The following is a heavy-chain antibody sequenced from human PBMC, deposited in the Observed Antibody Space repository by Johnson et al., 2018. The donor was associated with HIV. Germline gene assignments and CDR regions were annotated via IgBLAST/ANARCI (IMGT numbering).Heavy chain of an antibody. CDR2: IRSGETTI. D-gene: IGHD3-16*01. CDR3: SRDFLRLLDAFDI. Sequence: QVQLVESGGGLVKPGGSLRLSCAASGFTFSDYYMSWIRQAPGKGLECLSYIRSGETTIYYADSVKGRFTISREHAKNSLYLQMNSLRAGDTAVYYCSRDFLRLLDAFDIWGQGTMVTVSS. J-gene: IGHJ3*02. V-gene: IGHV3-11*04. CDR1: GFTFSDYY.